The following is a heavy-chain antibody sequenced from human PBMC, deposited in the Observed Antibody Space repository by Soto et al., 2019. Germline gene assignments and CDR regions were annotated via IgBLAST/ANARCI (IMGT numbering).Heavy chain of an antibody. V-gene: IGHV4-4*02. CDR1: GTSVSGANW. CDR3: ARTGPYSSGNK. CDR2: IHSSGNT. Sequence: PSETLSLTCAVSGTSVSGANWWGWVRQPPGKGLEWIGEIHSSGNTDYNPSLKSRVTISRDMSKNEFSLKLTSVTAADTAVYYCARTGPYSSGNKWGQGTLVTVSS. J-gene: IGHJ4*02. D-gene: IGHD3-22*01.